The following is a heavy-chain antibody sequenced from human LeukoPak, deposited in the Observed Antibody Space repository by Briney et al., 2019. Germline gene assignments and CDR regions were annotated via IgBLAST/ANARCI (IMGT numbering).Heavy chain of an antibody. CDR1: GGTLSSYA. CDR2: IFPIFGTA. CDR3: ARESTGAATED. V-gene: IGHV1-69*13. J-gene: IGHJ4*02. D-gene: IGHD1-26*01. Sequence: SVRVSCKPSGGTLSSYAISWVRQAPGQGLEWMGGIFPIFGTANYAQKSKGRVTITADESTSTAYMELSSLRSEDTAVYYCARESTGAATEDWGQGTLVTVSS.